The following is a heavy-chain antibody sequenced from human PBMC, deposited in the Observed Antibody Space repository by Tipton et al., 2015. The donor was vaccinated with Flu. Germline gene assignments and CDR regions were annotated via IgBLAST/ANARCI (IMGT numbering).Heavy chain of an antibody. J-gene: IGHJ4*02. D-gene: IGHD3-10*01. CDR2: ISGSGGST. CDR3: AKDQIQITMVRGVIIG. CDR1: GFTFSSYA. Sequence: SLRLSCAASGFTFSSYAMSWVRQAPGKGLEWVSAISGSGGSTYYADSVKGRFATSRDNSKNTLYLQMNSLRAEDTAVYYCAKDQIQITMVRGVIIGWGQGTLVTVAS. V-gene: IGHV3-23*01.